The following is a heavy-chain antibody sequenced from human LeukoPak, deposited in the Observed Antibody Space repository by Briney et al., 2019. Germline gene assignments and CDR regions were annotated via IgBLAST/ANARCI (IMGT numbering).Heavy chain of an antibody. Sequence: GGSLRLSCAASGFTFSSYAMSWVRQAPGTGLEWVSYISSSGSTIYYADSVKGRFTISRDNAKNSLYLQMNSLRAEDTAMYYCARYYYDSSGYYYKDYWGQGTLVTVSS. V-gene: IGHV3-48*04. CDR2: ISSSGSTI. CDR3: ARYYYDSSGYYYKDY. CDR1: GFTFSSYA. D-gene: IGHD3-22*01. J-gene: IGHJ4*02.